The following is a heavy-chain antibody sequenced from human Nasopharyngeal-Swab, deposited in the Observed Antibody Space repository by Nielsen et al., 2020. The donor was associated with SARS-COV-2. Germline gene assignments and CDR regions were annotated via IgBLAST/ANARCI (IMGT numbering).Heavy chain of an antibody. J-gene: IGHJ1*01. Sequence: GESLKISCTTSGFTFGDYAMSWFRQAPGKGLEWVGFIRSKTYGGAPEYAASVKGRFTISRDGAESIAYLQMNSLRAEDTAVYYCAKVTLRTTVWSNSWYDVREYFQHWGQGTLVTVSS. CDR1: GFTFGDYA. V-gene: IGHV3-49*01. D-gene: IGHD6-13*01. CDR2: IRSKTYGGAP. CDR3: AKVTLRTTVWSNSWYDVREYFQH.